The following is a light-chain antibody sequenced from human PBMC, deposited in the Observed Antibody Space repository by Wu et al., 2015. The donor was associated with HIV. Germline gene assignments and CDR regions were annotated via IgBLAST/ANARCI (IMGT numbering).Light chain of an antibody. CDR3: QQLNSFPLT. V-gene: IGKV1-13*02. Sequence: AIQLTQSPSSLSASIGDRVNITCRASQDIFTYLAWYQQTPGKAPRVLIYDASTLQSGVSSRFSGSGSGAIFALTISGLQREDFAVYFCQQLNSFPLTFGRGSRLEI. J-gene: IGKJ5*01. CDR2: DAS. CDR1: QDIFTY.